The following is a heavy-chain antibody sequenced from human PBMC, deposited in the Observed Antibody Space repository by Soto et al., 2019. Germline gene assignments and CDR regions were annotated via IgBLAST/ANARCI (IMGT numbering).Heavy chain of an antibody. CDR2: IYYSGST. D-gene: IGHD3-22*01. Sequence: QVQLQESGPGLVKPSQTLSLTCTVSGGSISSGDYYWSWIRQPPGKGLEWIGYIYYSGSTYYNPYLKSRVTISVDTSKNQFALKLSSVTAADTAVYYCAVGNYYDSSGYREDAFDIWGQGTMVTVSS. CDR3: AVGNYYDSSGYREDAFDI. V-gene: IGHV4-30-4*01. CDR1: GGSISSGDYY. J-gene: IGHJ3*02.